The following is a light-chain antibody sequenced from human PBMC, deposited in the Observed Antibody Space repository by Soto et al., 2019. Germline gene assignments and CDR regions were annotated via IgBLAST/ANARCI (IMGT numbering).Light chain of an antibody. CDR3: ASYTTSSTYV. J-gene: IGLJ1*01. CDR1: GSDVGGYSY. V-gene: IGLV2-14*01. CDR2: DVS. Sequence: QSVLAQPASVSGSPGQSIGISCTGTGSDVGGYSYVSWYQQQPGKAPKLVISDVSNRPSGVSDRFSGSKSGNTASLTISGLQTEDEADYYCASYTTSSTYVFGTGTKVTVL.